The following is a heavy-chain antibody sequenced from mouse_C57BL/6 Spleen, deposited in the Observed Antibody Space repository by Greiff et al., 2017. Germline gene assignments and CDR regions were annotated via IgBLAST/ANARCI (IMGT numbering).Heavy chain of an antibody. CDR3: ARSSAGGIFVY. V-gene: IGHV1-53*01. Sequence: QVQLQQPGTELVKPGASVKLSCKASGYTFTSYWMHWVKQRPGQGLEWIGNINPSNGGTNYNEKFKSKATLTVDKSSSTAYMQLSRLTSEDSAVYNCARSSAGGIFVYWGQGTPLTVSS. J-gene: IGHJ2*01. CDR1: GYTFTSYW. CDR2: INPSNGGT.